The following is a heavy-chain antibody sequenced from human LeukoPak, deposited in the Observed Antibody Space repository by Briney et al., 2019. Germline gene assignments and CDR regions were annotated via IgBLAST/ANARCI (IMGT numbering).Heavy chain of an antibody. Sequence: GGSLRLACAASDSSFRSHDMSWVRQTLEKGLEWVSSIAGDGASFYADSVRGRFTISRDKSQNILYLQMNSLRADDTAIYYCAKGPNFGSWRAVDYWGQGSLVTVSS. CDR3: AKGPNFGSWRAVDY. D-gene: IGHD3-10*01. J-gene: IGHJ4*02. V-gene: IGHV3-23*01. CDR1: DSSFRSHD. CDR2: IAGDGAS.